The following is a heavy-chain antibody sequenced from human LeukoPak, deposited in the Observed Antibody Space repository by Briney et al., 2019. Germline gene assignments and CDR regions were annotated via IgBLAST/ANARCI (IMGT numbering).Heavy chain of an antibody. CDR1: GFAFSSYA. D-gene: IGHD1-1*01. CDR2: ISYDGSNK. V-gene: IGHV3-30-3*01. Sequence: GGSLRLSCAASGFAFSSYAMHWVRQAPGKGLEWVAVISYDGSNKYYADSVKGRFTISRDNSKNTLYLQMNSLRAEDTAVYYCARDHLEGGLEDTPPLYYYYGMDVWGQGTTVTVSS. J-gene: IGHJ6*02. CDR3: ARDHLEGGLEDTPPLYYYYGMDV.